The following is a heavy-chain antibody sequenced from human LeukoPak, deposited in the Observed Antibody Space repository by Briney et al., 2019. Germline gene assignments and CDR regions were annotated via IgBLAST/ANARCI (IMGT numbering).Heavy chain of an antibody. CDR3: AKDRIRICDY. CDR2: ISGSGGST. V-gene: IGHV3-23*01. D-gene: IGHD3-3*02. CDR1: GFTFSSYD. Sequence: GGSLRLSCAASGFTFSSYDMSWVRQAPGKGLEWVSDISGSGGSTYYADSVKGWFTISRDNSKNTLYLQMNSLRAEDTAVYYCAKDRIRICDYWGQGTLVTVSS. J-gene: IGHJ4*02.